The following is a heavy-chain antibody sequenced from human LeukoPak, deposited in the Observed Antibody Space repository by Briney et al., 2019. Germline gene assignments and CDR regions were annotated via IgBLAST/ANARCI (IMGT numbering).Heavy chain of an antibody. V-gene: IGHV5-10-1*01. CDR1: GYSFTSYW. CDR3: ARLFVDTAMGAADFGY. Sequence: PGESLKISCKGSGYSFTSYWISWVRQMPGKGLEWMGRIDPSDSYTNYSPSFQGHVTISADKSISTAYLQWSSLKASDTAMYYCARLFVDTAMGAADFGYWGQGTLVTVSS. CDR2: IDPSDSYT. D-gene: IGHD5-18*01. J-gene: IGHJ4*02.